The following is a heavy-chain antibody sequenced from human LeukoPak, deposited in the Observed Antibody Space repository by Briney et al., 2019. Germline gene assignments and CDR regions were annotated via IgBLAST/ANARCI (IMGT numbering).Heavy chain of an antibody. CDR2: ISGSGGST. Sequence: GGSLRLSCAASGFTFSSYALIWVRRAPGKGLEWVSGISGSGGSTYYADSVKGRLTISRDNSKSTLYLQMNSLRAEDTAVYYCAKGDGWNSYHWSDPWGQGTLVTVSS. CDR3: AKGDGWNSYHWSDP. CDR1: GFTFSSYA. D-gene: IGHD1-7*01. J-gene: IGHJ5*02. V-gene: IGHV3-23*01.